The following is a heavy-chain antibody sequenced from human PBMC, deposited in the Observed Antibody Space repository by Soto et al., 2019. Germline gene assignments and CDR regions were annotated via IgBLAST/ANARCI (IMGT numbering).Heavy chain of an antibody. V-gene: IGHV1-2*02. J-gene: IGHJ3*02. D-gene: IGHD3-22*01. CDR2: INPNSGGT. Sequence: ASVKVSCKASGYTFTGYYMHWVRQAPGQGLEWMGWINPNSGGTNYAQKFQGRVTMTRDTSISTAYMELSRLRSDDTAVYYCARETYYYDRSGYSKAFDIWGQGTMVTVSS. CDR1: GYTFTGYY. CDR3: ARETYYYDRSGYSKAFDI.